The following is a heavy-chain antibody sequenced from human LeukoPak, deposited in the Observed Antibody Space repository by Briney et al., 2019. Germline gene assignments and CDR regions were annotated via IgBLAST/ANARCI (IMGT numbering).Heavy chain of an antibody. V-gene: IGHV4-39*01. CDR2: IYYSGST. CDR1: GGSISSSSYY. Sequence: PSETLSLTCTVSGGSISSSSYYWGWIRRPPGKGLEWIGSIYYSGSTYYNPSLKSRVTISVDTSKNQFSLKLSSVTAADTAVYYCARRGGGVLWFGEPYYFDYWGQGTMVTVSS. J-gene: IGHJ4*03. CDR3: ARRGGGVLWFGEPYYFDY. D-gene: IGHD3-10*01.